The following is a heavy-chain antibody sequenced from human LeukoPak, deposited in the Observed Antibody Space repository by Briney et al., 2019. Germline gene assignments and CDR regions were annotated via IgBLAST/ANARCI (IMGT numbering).Heavy chain of an antibody. CDR2: INPNSGGT. V-gene: IGHV1-2*02. CDR3: ASNYGSGSYDY. D-gene: IGHD3-10*01. CDR1: GYTFTGYY. J-gene: IGHJ4*02. Sequence: ASVKVSCKASGYTFTGYYMHWVRQAPGQGLEWMGWINPNSGGTNYAQKFQGRVTITADESTSTAYMELSSLRSEDTAVYYCASNYGSGSYDYWGQGTLVTVSS.